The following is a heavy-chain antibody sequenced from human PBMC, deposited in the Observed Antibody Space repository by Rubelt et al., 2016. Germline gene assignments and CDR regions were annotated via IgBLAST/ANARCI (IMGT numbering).Heavy chain of an antibody. CDR1: GGSFSGYY. V-gene: IGHV4-34*01. D-gene: IGHD3-3*01. CDR2: INHSGST. Sequence: QVQLQQWGAGLLKPSETLSLTCAVYGGSFSGYYWSWIRQPPGKGLEWIGEINHSGSTNYNPSLKSRVTISVDTSKNQFSLKLSSVTAADTAVYYCARVGRPITIFGVVIIGAWFDPWGQGTLVTASS. J-gene: IGHJ5*02. CDR3: ARVGRPITIFGVVIIGAWFDP.